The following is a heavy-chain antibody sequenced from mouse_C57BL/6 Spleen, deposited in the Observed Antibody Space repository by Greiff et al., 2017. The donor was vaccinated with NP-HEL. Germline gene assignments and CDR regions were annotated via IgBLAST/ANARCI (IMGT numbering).Heavy chain of an antibody. CDR1: GYTFTSYW. CDR2: IDPSDSYT. J-gene: IGHJ1*03. D-gene: IGHD2-4*01. Sequence: QVQLQQPGAELVMPGASVKLSCKASGYTFTSYWMHWVKQRPGQGLEWIGEIDPSDSYTNYNQKFKGKSTLTVDKSSSTAYMQLSSLTSEDSAVYYCARRGAYDYDAGYWYFDVWGTGTTVTVSS. CDR3: ARRGAYDYDAGYWYFDV. V-gene: IGHV1-69*01.